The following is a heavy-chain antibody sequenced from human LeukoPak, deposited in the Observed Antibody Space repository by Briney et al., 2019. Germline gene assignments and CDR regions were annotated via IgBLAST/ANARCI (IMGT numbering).Heavy chain of an antibody. Sequence: PGGSLRLSCAASGFTFSSYAMHWVRQAPGKGLKWVAVIADDGSNKYYTDSVKGRFTISRDNSNNTLYLQMNSLRADDTAVYYCARDNDSSGWYRYYYYGMDVWGQGTTVTVSS. J-gene: IGHJ6*02. D-gene: IGHD6-19*01. V-gene: IGHV3-30*04. CDR3: ARDNDSSGWYRYYYYGMDV. CDR2: IADDGSNK. CDR1: GFTFSSYA.